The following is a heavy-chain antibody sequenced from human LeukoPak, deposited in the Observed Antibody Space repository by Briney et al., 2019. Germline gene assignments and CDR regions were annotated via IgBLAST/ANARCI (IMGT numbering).Heavy chain of an antibody. CDR3: AKRGVVIRVILVGFHKEAYYFDS. CDR2: MSGGGGGT. CDR1: GITLSNYG. Sequence: GGSLRLSCAVSGITLSNYGMSWVRQAPGKGLEWVAGMSGGGGGTSYADSVKGRFTISRDNPKNTLYLQVNNLRAEDTAVYFCAKRGVVIRVILVGFHKEAYYFDSWGQGALVTVSS. V-gene: IGHV3-23*01. D-gene: IGHD3-22*01. J-gene: IGHJ4*02.